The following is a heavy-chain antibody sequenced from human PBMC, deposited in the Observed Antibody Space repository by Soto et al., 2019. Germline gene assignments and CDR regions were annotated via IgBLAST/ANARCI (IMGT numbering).Heavy chain of an antibody. Sequence: QVQLQESGPGLVKPSETLSLTCTVSGGSISSYYWSWIRQPPGKGLEWIGYIYYSGSTNYNPSLKSRVTISVDTSKNQFSLKLSSVTAADTAVYYCARGRGQYYDFCLDYWGQGTLVTVSS. CDR2: IYYSGST. J-gene: IGHJ4*02. D-gene: IGHD3-3*01. CDR3: ARGRGQYYDFCLDY. V-gene: IGHV4-59*01. CDR1: GGSISSYY.